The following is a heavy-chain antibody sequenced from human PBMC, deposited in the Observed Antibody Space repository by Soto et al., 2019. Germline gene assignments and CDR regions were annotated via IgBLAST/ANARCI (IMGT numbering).Heavy chain of an antibody. CDR2: IYYSGNS. CDR1: GGSMSSYY. V-gene: IGHV4-59*01. CDR3: ARLRGGELRLDS. D-gene: IGHD1-7*01. J-gene: IGHJ4*02. Sequence: PWETLSLTCTVSGGSMSSYYWSWIRQPPGKGLEWIGYIYYSGNSNHNPSLKSRVTISLDMSKNQFSLRLSSVTAADTAVYYCARLRGGELRLDSWGQGILVTVSS.